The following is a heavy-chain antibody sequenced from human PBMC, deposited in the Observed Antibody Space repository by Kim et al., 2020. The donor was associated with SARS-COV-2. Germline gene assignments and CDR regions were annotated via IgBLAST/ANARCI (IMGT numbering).Heavy chain of an antibody. Sequence: GGSLRLSCAASGFTFSSYAMSWVRQAPGKGLEWVSAISGSGGSTYYADSVKGRFTISRDNSKNTLYLQMNSLRAEDTAVYYCAKDYQVWYYDFWSGYYEMGGMDVWGQGTTVTVPS. J-gene: IGHJ6*02. D-gene: IGHD3-3*01. CDR2: ISGSGGST. V-gene: IGHV3-23*01. CDR3: AKDYQVWYYDFWSGYYEMGGMDV. CDR1: GFTFSSYA.